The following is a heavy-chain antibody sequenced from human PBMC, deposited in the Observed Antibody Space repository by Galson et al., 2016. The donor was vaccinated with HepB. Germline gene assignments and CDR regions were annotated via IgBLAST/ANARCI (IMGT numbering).Heavy chain of an antibody. CDR1: GFTFSDYY. CDR3: ARDLSTWSRTSWSLGY. CDR2: ISHSSTTI. Sequence: SLRLSCAASGFTFSDYYMSWIRQAPGKGLEWLSYISHSSTTIFYTDSVRGRFTISRAHAKNSLYLQLNILRADDTAVYYCARDLSTWSRTSWSLGYWGQGTLVTVSS. V-gene: IGHV3-11*01. D-gene: IGHD3-3*01. J-gene: IGHJ4*02.